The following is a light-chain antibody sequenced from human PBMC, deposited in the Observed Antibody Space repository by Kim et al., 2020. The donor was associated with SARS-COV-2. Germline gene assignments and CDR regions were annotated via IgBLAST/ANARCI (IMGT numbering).Light chain of an antibody. CDR2: GAS. Sequence: EIVLTQSPVTVSLSPGDRASLSCRASHSVSSSYLAWYQQKPGQAPRLLIYGASSRATGIPDRFSGSGSRTDFTLTISRLEPEDVAVYYCQQYGSSPHTFGGGTNVDIK. J-gene: IGKJ4*01. CDR1: HSVSSSY. V-gene: IGKV3-20*01. CDR3: QQYGSSPHT.